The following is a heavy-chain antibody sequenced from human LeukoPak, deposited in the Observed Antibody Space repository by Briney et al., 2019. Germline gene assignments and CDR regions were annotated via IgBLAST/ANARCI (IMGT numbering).Heavy chain of an antibody. Sequence: GGSLRLSCTTSGFTFTDYWMTWVRQAPGKGLEWVANINQDGSKKFYVDSVKGRFTISRDNAKNALYLQMNSLRAEDTAVYYCARDLSSAFDIWGQGTMVTVSS. CDR1: GFTFTDYW. J-gene: IGHJ3*02. V-gene: IGHV3-7*01. D-gene: IGHD6-6*01. CDR2: INQDGSKK. CDR3: ARDLSSAFDI.